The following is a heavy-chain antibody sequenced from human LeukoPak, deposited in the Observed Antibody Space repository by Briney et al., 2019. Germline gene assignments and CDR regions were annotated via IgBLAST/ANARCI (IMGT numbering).Heavy chain of an antibody. D-gene: IGHD2-15*01. CDR1: GYTFTGYY. J-gene: IGHJ1*01. CDR2: INSKSGGT. Sequence: ASVKVSCKASGYTFTGYYMHWVRQAPGQGLGWMGWINSKSGGTNYAQKFQGRVTMTGDTSISTAYMELSSLRSDDTAVYYCAFTASSLEVVVAAHEYFQHWGQGTLVTVSS. CDR3: AFTASSLEVVVAAHEYFQH. V-gene: IGHV1-2*02.